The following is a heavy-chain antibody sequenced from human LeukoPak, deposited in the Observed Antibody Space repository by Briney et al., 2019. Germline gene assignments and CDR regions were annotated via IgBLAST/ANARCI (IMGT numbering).Heavy chain of an antibody. J-gene: IGHJ4*02. Sequence: GGSLRLSCAASGFTFSSYAMRWVRQAPGKGLEWVAVISYDGSNKYYADSVKGRFTISRDNSKNTLYLQMNSLRAEDTAVYYCATSGRIAAVYYFDYWGQGTLVTVSS. CDR1: GFTFSSYA. D-gene: IGHD6-13*01. CDR2: ISYDGSNK. CDR3: ATSGRIAAVYYFDY. V-gene: IGHV3-30*04.